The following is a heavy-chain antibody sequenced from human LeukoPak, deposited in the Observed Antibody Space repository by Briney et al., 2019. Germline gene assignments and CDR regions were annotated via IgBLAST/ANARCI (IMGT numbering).Heavy chain of an antibody. CDR1: GFTFSSYG. J-gene: IGHJ5*02. D-gene: IGHD2/OR15-2a*01. CDR3: AKDVIPPHMEHDWFDP. V-gene: IGHV3-30*02. Sequence: GGSLRLSCAASGFTFSSYGMHWVRQAPGKGLEWVAFIRYDGSNKYYADSVKGRFTISRDNSKNTLYLQMNSQRAEDTAVYYCAKDVIPPHMEHDWFDPWGQGTLVTVSS. CDR2: IRYDGSNK.